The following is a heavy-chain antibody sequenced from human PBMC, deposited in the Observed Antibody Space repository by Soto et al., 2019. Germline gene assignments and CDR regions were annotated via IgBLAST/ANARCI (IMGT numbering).Heavy chain of an antibody. J-gene: IGHJ4*02. CDR2: ITPNSGYT. V-gene: IGHV1-2*02. Sequence: ASVKVSCKASGYTFTGHYVHWVRQAPGQGLEWMGWITPNSGYTNYAQKFQGRVTMTRDTSISTAYMELSGLRSDDTAVYSCAKDNGQLLIFEYWGKGTLVTVSS. CDR3: AKDNGQLLIFEY. CDR1: GYTFTGHY. D-gene: IGHD2-2*01.